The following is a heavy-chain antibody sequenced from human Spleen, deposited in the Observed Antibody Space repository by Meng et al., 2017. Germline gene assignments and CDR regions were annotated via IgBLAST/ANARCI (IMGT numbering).Heavy chain of an antibody. V-gene: IGHV2-5*01. CDR2: IYWNDDK. CDR1: GFSLSTSGVG. CDR3: ARSAHYYGSGSYYPFDY. D-gene: IGHD3-10*01. J-gene: IGHJ4*02. Sequence: SGPTLVKPTQTLTLTCTFSGFSLSTSGVGVGWIRQPPGKALEWLALIYWNDDKRYSPSLKSRLTIPKDTSKNQVVLTMTNIDPVDTATYYCARSAHYYGSGSYYPFDYWGQGTLVTVSS.